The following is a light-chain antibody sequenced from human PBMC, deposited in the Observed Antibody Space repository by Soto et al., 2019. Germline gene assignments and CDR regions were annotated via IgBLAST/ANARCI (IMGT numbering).Light chain of an antibody. CDR2: GAS. V-gene: IGKV3-20*01. Sequence: EIVLTQSPGTLSLSPGERATLSCRASQSVSSSYLAWYQQKPGQAPRLLIYGASSRATGIPDRFSGSGSGTDFTITISRLEPEDFAVYYCQQYGSSCTFGQGTKLEIK. J-gene: IGKJ2*01. CDR3: QQYGSSCT. CDR1: QSVSSSY.